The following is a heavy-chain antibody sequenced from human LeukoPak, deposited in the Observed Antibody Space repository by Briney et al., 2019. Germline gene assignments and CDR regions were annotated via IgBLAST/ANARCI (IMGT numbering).Heavy chain of an antibody. CDR3: ARGLMGAT. CDR1: GGSISSGDYY. CDR2: ISYSGST. D-gene: IGHD1-26*01. J-gene: IGHJ4*02. V-gene: IGHV4-30-4*08. Sequence: SQTLSLTCTVSGGSISSGDYYWSWIRQPPGKGLEWVGYISYSGSTYYNPSLKSRLTISVDTSKNQFSLKLSSVTAADTAVYYCARGLMGATWGQGTLVTVSS.